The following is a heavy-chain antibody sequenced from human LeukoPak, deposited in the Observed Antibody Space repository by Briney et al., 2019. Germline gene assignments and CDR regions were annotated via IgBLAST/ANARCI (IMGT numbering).Heavy chain of an antibody. J-gene: IGHJ3*01. CDR3: ARARLGYSYGHDAFDL. CDR1: GGSISSGGYY. V-gene: IGHV4-31*03. D-gene: IGHD5-18*01. Sequence: SETLSLTCTVSGGSISSGGYYWSRIRQHPGKGLEWIGYIYYSGSTYYNPSLKSRVTISVDTSKNQFSLKLSSVTAADTAVYYCARARLGYSYGHDAFDLWGQGTMVTVSS. CDR2: IYYSGST.